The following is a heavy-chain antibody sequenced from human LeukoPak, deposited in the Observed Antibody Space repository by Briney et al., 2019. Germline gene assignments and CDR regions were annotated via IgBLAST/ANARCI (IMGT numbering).Heavy chain of an antibody. CDR3: ARRSQRGSDY. Sequence: GASVKVSCKSSGFIFTSYSMHWVRQAPGQGLEWVGLINPRGGSTNYGQKFHGRVTMTRDTSTSTVYMELSSLRSEDTAVYYCARRSQRGSDYWGQGTLVTVSS. CDR1: GFIFTSYS. D-gene: IGHD3-10*01. J-gene: IGHJ4*02. CDR2: INPRGGST. V-gene: IGHV1-46*01.